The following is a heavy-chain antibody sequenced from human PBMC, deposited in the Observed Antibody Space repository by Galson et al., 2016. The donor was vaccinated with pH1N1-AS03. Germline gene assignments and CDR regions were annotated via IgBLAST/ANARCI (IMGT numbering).Heavy chain of an antibody. CDR1: GFSLSTSGEG. J-gene: IGHJ4*02. D-gene: IGHD5-12*01. Sequence: PALVKPTQTLTLTCTFSGFSLSTSGEGVGWIRQPPGKALEWLTLIHWDDDKRYSPSLRTRLTITKDIPKNQVVLTMTNMDPVDTATYFCVHRRKTITVASVFDYWGQGALVTVSS. V-gene: IGHV2-5*02. CDR3: VHRRKTITVASVFDY. CDR2: IHWDDDK.